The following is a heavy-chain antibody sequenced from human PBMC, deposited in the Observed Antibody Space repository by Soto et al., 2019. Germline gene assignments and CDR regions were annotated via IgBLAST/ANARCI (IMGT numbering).Heavy chain of an antibody. D-gene: IGHD3-10*01. J-gene: IGHJ5*02. CDR1: GGSFSGYY. V-gene: IGHV4-34*01. Sequence: SETLSLTCAVYGGSFSGYYWSWIRQPPGKGLEWIGEINHSGSTNYNPSLKSRVTISVDTSKNQFSLKLSSVTAADTAVYYCARGPVLLWFGELLGGNWFDPWGQGTLVTVPQ. CDR3: ARGPVLLWFGELLGGNWFDP. CDR2: INHSGST.